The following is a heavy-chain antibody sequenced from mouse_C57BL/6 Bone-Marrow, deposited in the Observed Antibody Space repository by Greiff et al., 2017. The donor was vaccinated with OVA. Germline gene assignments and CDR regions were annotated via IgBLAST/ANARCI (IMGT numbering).Heavy chain of an antibody. J-gene: IGHJ2*01. Sequence: EVKLMESGPELVKPGASVKISCKASGYSFTDYNMNWVKQSNGKSLEWIGVINPNYGTTSYNQKFKGKATLTVDQSSSTAYMQLNSLTSEDSAVYYCARYNYYGSSSYYFDYWGQGTTLTVSS. CDR2: INPNYGTT. CDR3: ARYNYYGSSSYYFDY. CDR1: GYSFTDYN. V-gene: IGHV1-39*01. D-gene: IGHD1-1*01.